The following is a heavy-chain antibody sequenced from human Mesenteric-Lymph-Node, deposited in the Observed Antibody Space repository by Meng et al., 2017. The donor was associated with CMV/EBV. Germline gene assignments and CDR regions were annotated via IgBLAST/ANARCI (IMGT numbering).Heavy chain of an antibody. D-gene: IGHD4-23*01. Sequence: GGSLRLSCAASGFTFSSYGMHWVRQAPGKGLEWVAFIRYDGSNKYYADSVKGRFTISRDNSKNTLYLQMNSLRAEDTAVYYCAKEEDYGANPFDYWGQGTLVTVSS. CDR3: AKEEDYGANPFDY. J-gene: IGHJ4*02. CDR2: IRYDGSNK. CDR1: GFTFSSYG. V-gene: IGHV3-30*02.